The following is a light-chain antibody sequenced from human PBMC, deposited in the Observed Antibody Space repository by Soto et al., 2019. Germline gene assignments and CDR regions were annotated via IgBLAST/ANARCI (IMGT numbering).Light chain of an antibody. CDR2: GAS. V-gene: IGKV3-15*01. Sequence: EKVMTQSPATLSMSPGERATLSCRASQSVSSYLAWYQQKPGQAPRLLIYGASTRATGIPARFSGSGSGTEFTLTISRLQSENFAVYYWQQYNNWPSWTFGQGTKVEIK. CDR1: QSVSSY. CDR3: QQYNNWPSWT. J-gene: IGKJ1*01.